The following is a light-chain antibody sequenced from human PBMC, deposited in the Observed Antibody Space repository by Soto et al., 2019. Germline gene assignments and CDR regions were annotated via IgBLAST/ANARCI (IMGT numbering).Light chain of an antibody. CDR1: SSDVGSSRY. Sequence: QSALTQPASVSGSPGQSIAITCTGTSSDVGSSRYVSWYQHHPGKAPKLMIYDVSDRPSGLSNRFSGSKSDNTASLTISGIQAEDEADYYCSSYTSSKTYVFGTGTKLTVL. CDR2: DVS. CDR3: SSYTSSKTYV. V-gene: IGLV2-14*03. J-gene: IGLJ1*01.